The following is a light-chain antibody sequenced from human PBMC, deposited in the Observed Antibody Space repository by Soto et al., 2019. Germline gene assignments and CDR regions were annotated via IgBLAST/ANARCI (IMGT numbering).Light chain of an antibody. V-gene: IGKV3-20*01. Sequence: IVLTQSPSTLSLSPGERATLSCRSSQSVSSSNLGWYQQKPGQAPRLLIYGASSRATGIPDRFSGSGSGTDFTLTISRLEPEDFAVYYCQQYGSSPVTFGQGTKVDI. CDR1: QSVSSSN. J-gene: IGKJ1*01. CDR3: QQYGSSPVT. CDR2: GAS.